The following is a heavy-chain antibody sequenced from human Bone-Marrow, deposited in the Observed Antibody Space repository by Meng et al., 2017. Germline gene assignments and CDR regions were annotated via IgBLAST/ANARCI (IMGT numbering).Heavy chain of an antibody. J-gene: IGHJ4*02. D-gene: IGHD2-15*01. V-gene: IGHV4-39*01. Sequence: QLQLQESGPGLVKPSETLSLTCTDTGGSIGSSSYYWGWIRQPPGEGLEWIGVIYYNGVTYYKPSLKSRVTISADASKNQFSLKLSSVTAADTAVYYCARHLSCSGAGCFFDFWGQGTLVTVSS. CDR1: GGSIGSSSYY. CDR3: ARHLSCSGAGCFFDF. CDR2: IYYNGVT.